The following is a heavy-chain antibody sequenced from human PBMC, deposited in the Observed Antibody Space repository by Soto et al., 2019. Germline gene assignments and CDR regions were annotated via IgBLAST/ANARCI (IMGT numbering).Heavy chain of an antibody. J-gene: IGHJ6*02. D-gene: IGHD5-12*01. CDR3: ARDKVGDSGYDYPLYYYYGMDV. Sequence: GGSLRLSCAASGFTFSSYSMNWVRQAPGKGLEWVSSISSSSSYIYYADSVKGRFTISRDNAKNSLYLQMNSLRAEDTAVYYCARDKVGDSGYDYPLYYYYGMDVWGQGTTVTVSS. CDR1: GFTFSSYS. CDR2: ISSSSSYI. V-gene: IGHV3-21*01.